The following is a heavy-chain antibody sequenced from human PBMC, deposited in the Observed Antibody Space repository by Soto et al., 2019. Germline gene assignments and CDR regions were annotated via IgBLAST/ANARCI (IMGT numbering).Heavy chain of an antibody. D-gene: IGHD3-3*01. CDR3: ARERLRTGDY. J-gene: IGHJ4*02. CDR2: ISSSGSTI. CDR1: GFTFSSYE. V-gene: IGHV3-48*03. Sequence: GGSLRLSCAASGFTFSSYEMNWVRQAPGRGLEWVSYISSSGSTIYHADSVKGRFTISRDNAKNSLYLQMNSLRAEDTAVYYCARERLRTGDYWGQGTLVTVSS.